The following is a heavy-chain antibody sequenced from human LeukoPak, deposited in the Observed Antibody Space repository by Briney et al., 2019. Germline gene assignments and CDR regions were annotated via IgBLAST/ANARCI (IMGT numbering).Heavy chain of an antibody. J-gene: IGHJ6*02. D-gene: IGHD3-3*01. Sequence: GGSLRLSGAASGFTFSSYSMNWVRQAPGKGLEWVSSISSSSSYIYYADSVKGRFTISRDNAKNSLYLQMSSLRAEDTAVYYCATFWSGSMDVWGQGTTVTVSS. CDR2: ISSSSSYI. CDR1: GFTFSSYS. V-gene: IGHV3-21*01. CDR3: ATFWSGSMDV.